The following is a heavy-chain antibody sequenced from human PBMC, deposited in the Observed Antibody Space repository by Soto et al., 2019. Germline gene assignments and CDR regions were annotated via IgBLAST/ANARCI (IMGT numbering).Heavy chain of an antibody. V-gene: IGHV4-61*01. Sequence: PSETLSLTCTVSGGPVSSGSYYWSWIRQPPGKGLEWIGYIYYSGSINYNPSLKSRVTISVDTSKNQFSLKLSSVTAADTAVYYCARDGQLPYCSGGSCYTWFDPWGQGTLVTVSS. CDR3: ARDGQLPYCSGGSCYTWFDP. J-gene: IGHJ5*02. CDR2: IYYSGSI. CDR1: GGPVSSGSYY. D-gene: IGHD2-15*01.